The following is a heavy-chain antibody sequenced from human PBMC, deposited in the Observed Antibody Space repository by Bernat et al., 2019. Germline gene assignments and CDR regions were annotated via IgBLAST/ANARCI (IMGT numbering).Heavy chain of an antibody. CDR1: GFTFSSYG. D-gene: IGHD6-19*01. Sequence: QVQLVESGGGVVQPGRSLRLSCAASGFTFSSYGMHWVRQAPGKGLEWVAVISYDGSNKYYADSVKGRFTISRDNSKNTLYLQMNSLRAEDTAVYYCAKGSSSGWYYVDYWGQGTLVTVSS. J-gene: IGHJ4*02. CDR2: ISYDGSNK. V-gene: IGHV3-30*18. CDR3: AKGSSSGWYYVDY.